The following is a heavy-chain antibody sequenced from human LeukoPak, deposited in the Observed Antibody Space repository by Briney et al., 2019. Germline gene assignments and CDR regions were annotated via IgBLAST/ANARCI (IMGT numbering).Heavy chain of an antibody. CDR1: GVSISSSNPY. Sequence: SETLSLTCTVSGVSISSSNPYWGWIRQPPGKGLEWIGSIYYSGNTYYNASLKSQVSISIDTSKNQFSLRLTSVTAADTAVYYCARQTGSGLFILPGGQGTLVTVSS. D-gene: IGHD3/OR15-3a*01. V-gene: IGHV4-39*01. CDR2: IYYSGNT. CDR3: ARQTGSGLFILP. J-gene: IGHJ4*02.